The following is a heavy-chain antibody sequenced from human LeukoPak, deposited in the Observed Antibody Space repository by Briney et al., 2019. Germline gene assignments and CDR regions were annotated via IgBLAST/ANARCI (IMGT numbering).Heavy chain of an antibody. Sequence: SETLSLTCTVSGGSISSYYWSWIRQPPGKGLERIGYIYYSGSTNYNPSLKSRVTISVDTSKNQFSLKLSSVTAADTAVYYCARHFSLAYYFDYWGQGTLVTVSS. CDR3: ARHFSLAYYFDY. CDR1: GGSISSYY. CDR2: IYYSGST. V-gene: IGHV4-59*08. J-gene: IGHJ4*02. D-gene: IGHD3-3*01.